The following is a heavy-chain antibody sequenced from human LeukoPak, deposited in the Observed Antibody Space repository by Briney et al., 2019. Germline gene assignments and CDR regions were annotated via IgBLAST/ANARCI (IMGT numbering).Heavy chain of an antibody. J-gene: IGHJ6*02. CDR2: IIPILGIA. V-gene: IGHV1-69*04. Sequence: SVKVSCKASGGTFSSCAISWVRQAPGQGLEWMGRIIPILGIANYAQKFQGRVTITADKSTSTAYMELSSLRSEDTAVYYCARVGYCSGGSCYGQNYYYGMDVWGQGTTVTVSS. CDR1: GGTFSSCA. CDR3: ARVGYCSGGSCYGQNYYYGMDV. D-gene: IGHD2-15*01.